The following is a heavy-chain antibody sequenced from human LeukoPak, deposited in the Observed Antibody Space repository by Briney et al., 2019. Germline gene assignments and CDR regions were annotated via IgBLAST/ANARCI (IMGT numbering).Heavy chain of an antibody. CDR3: ARDPRSSWNRFDY. CDR1: GFTFSSYS. CDR2: ISSSSSYI. J-gene: IGHJ4*02. D-gene: IGHD6-13*01. Sequence: GGSLRLSCAASGFTFSSYSMNWVRQAPGKGLEWVSSISSSSSYIYYADSVKGRFTISRDNAKNSLYLQMNSLRAEDTAVYYCARDPRSSWNRFDYWGQGTPVTVSS. V-gene: IGHV3-21*01.